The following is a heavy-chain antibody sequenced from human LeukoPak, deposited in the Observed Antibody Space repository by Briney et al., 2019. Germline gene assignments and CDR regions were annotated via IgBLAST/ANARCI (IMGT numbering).Heavy chain of an antibody. J-gene: IGHJ5*02. CDR3: ERGRGSRSSRWYNWFAP. CDR2: INHSGST. CDR1: GGSFSAYY. D-gene: IGHD6-13*01. V-gene: IGHV4-34*01. Sequence: ETLSLTCAVYGGSFSAYYWSWIRQPPGKGLEWIGEINHSGSTNYNPSLKSRVTISIDTSKNQFSLEMSSVTAADTAVYYCERGRGSRSSRWYNWFAPWAQEPLVPVP.